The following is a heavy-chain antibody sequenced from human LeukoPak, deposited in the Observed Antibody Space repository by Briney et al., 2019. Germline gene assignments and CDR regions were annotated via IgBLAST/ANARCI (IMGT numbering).Heavy chain of an antibody. J-gene: IGHJ4*02. CDR3: ARRPGSYLNRNYYFDY. V-gene: IGHV4-38-2*02. D-gene: IGHD1-26*01. CDR2: IFHSGTT. CDR1: GYSISSGYY. Sequence: SETLSLTCTVSGYSISSGYYWGWIRQPPGKGLEWIGSIFHSGTTYYNPSLKSRVTISVDTSKKQFSLKLSSVTAADTAVYYCARRPGSYLNRNYYFDYWGQGTLVTVSS.